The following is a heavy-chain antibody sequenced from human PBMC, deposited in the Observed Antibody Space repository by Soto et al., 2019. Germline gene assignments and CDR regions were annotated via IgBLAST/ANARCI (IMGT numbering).Heavy chain of an antibody. CDR2: ISGSGGST. J-gene: IGHJ4*02. Sequence: EVQLLESGGGLVQPGGSLRLSCAASGFTFSSYAMSWVRQAPGKGLEWVSAISGSGGSTYYADSVKGRFIISSDNSRNSLYLQMNSLRAEDTAVYYCAQGSGFGALLGSFAYWGQGTLVTVSS. CDR3: AQGSGFGALLGSFAY. CDR1: GFTFSSYA. D-gene: IGHD3-10*01. V-gene: IGHV3-23*01.